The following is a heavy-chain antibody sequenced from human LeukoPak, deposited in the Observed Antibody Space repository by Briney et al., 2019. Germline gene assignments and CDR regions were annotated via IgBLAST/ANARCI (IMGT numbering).Heavy chain of an antibody. D-gene: IGHD2-2*01. CDR3: ARDRGSNNYFDQ. J-gene: IGHJ4*02. Sequence: GVSLRLSCLASGFTFRDYYMTWIRQAPGKGLEWISFISSRGTTTDYADSVKGRFTISRDNANSTLFLQMNSLRAEDTAVYYCARDRGSNNYFDQWGQGTLVTVSS. CDR2: ISSRGTTT. CDR1: GFTFRDYY. V-gene: IGHV3-11*01.